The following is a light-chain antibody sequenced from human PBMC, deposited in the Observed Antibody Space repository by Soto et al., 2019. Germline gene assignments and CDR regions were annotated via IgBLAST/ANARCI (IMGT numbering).Light chain of an antibody. CDR3: QTWGTGIQV. V-gene: IGLV4-69*01. Sequence: QSVLTQSPSASASLGASVKLTCTLSSGHSRYAIAWHQQQPEKGPRYLMKLNSDGSHSKGDGIPDRFSGSSSGTERYLTISSLQSEDEADYYCQTWGTGIQVFGTGTKVTVL. J-gene: IGLJ1*01. CDR2: LNSDGSH. CDR1: SGHSRYA.